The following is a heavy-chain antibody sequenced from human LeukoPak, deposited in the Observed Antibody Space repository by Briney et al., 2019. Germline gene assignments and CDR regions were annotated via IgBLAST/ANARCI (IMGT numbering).Heavy chain of an antibody. V-gene: IGHV3-48*01. D-gene: IGHD4-17*01. CDR1: GFAFSSYS. CDR3: ARDRYGDYVSDC. J-gene: IGHJ4*02. CDR2: ISSTSRTI. Sequence: GGSLRLSCAASGFAFSSYSMNWVRQAPGKGLEWVSHISSTSRTIYYADSVKGRFTISRDNANNSLYLQLNSLRPEDTAVYFCARDRYGDYVSDCWGQGTLVTVSS.